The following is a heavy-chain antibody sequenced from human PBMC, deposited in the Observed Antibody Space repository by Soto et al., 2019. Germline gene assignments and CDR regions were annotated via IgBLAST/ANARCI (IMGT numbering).Heavy chain of an antibody. CDR1: GGSFSGYY. J-gene: IGHJ5*02. Sequence: SETLSLTCAVYGGSFSGYYLSWIRQPPGKGLEWIGEINHSGSTNYNPSLKSRVTISVDTSKNQFSLKLSSVTAADTAVYYCAITRRGYSGYSNWFDPWGQGTLVTVSS. CDR3: AITRRGYSGYSNWFDP. D-gene: IGHD5-12*01. CDR2: INHSGST. V-gene: IGHV4-34*01.